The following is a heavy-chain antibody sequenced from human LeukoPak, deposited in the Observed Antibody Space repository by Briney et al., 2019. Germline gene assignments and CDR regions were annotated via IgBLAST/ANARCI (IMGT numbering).Heavy chain of an antibody. Sequence: GGSLRLSCAASGFTFSDYYMSWIRQAPGKGLDWVSYISSSGSTIYYADSVKGRFTISRDNAKNSLYLQMNSLRAEDTAVYYCARGRYYNSSGFKLDLWGRGTLVTVSS. V-gene: IGHV3-11*04. CDR3: ARGRYYNSSGFKLDL. CDR2: ISSSGSTI. CDR1: GFTFSDYY. J-gene: IGHJ2*01. D-gene: IGHD3-22*01.